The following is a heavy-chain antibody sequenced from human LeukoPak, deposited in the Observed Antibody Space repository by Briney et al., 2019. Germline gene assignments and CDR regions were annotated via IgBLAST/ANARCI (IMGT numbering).Heavy chain of an antibody. D-gene: IGHD3-22*01. CDR1: GYTFTGYY. V-gene: IGHV1-2*02. Sequence: ASVKVSCKASGYTFTGYYMHWVRQAPGQGLEWTGWINPNSGGTNYAQKFQGRVTMTRDTSISTAYMELSRLRSDDTAVYYCARDDSSGYYDSDYWGQGTLVTVSS. CDR2: INPNSGGT. CDR3: ARDDSSGYYDSDY. J-gene: IGHJ4*02.